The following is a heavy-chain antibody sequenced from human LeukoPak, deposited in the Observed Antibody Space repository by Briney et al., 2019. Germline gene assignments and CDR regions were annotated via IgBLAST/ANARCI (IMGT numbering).Heavy chain of an antibody. J-gene: IGHJ4*02. V-gene: IGHV4-4*02. D-gene: IGHD2-21*02. Sequence: SSETLSLTCAVSGGSIGINNWWSWVRQSPGKGLEWIGEIYYNGNTNYNSSLKSRVTISVDRSKSQFSLRLSSVTAADTGTYYCAKVRVTPYIAFDQWGQGTLVIVSS. CDR3: AKVRVTPYIAFDQ. CDR2: IYYNGNT. CDR1: GGSIGINNW.